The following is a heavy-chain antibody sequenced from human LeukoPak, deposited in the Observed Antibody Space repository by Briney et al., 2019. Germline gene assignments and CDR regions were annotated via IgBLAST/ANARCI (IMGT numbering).Heavy chain of an antibody. D-gene: IGHD3-10*01. CDR3: ATGHYWIGDTFDY. CDR1: GYTLTELS. CDR2: FDPEDGET. J-gene: IGHJ4*02. Sequence: ASVKVSCKVSGYTLTELSMHWVRQAPGKGVEGMGGFDPEDGETIYAQKFPGRVTMPEDTSTDTAYMELSSLRSEDTAVYYCATGHYWIGDTFDYWGQGTLVTVSS. V-gene: IGHV1-24*01.